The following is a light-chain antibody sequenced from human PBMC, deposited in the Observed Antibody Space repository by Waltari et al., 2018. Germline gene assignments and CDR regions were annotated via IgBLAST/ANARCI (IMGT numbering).Light chain of an antibody. J-gene: IGKJ4*01. CDR3: QQLAXXPLT. Sequence: SLRASQSVTRXFACFQNKPGLSPRLILYDTSNSATGIPARFIGSGSGTDFSLTITSLESEDFAVYYCQQLAXXPLTFGGGTKVEIK. CDR2: DTS. CDR1: QSVTRX. V-gene: IGKV3-11*01.